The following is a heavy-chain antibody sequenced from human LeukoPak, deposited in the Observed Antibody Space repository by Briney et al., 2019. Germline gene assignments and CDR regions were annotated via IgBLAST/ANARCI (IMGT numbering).Heavy chain of an antibody. J-gene: IGHJ3*02. Sequence: QPGGSLRLSCAASGFTFSSYWMHWVRQAPGKGLVWVSRINTDGSSTSYADSVKGRFTISRDNAKNSLYLQMNSLRAEDTAVYYCARARTRYSGSYGGAFDIWGQGTMVTVS. CDR3: ARARTRYSGSYGGAFDI. CDR2: INTDGSST. V-gene: IGHV3-74*01. CDR1: GFTFSSYW. D-gene: IGHD1-26*01.